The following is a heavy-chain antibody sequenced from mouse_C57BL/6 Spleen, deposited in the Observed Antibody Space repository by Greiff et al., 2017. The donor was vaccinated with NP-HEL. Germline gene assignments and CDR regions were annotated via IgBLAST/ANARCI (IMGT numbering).Heavy chain of an antibody. V-gene: IGHV14-3*01. CDR3: ALFITTVVVPGDY. D-gene: IGHD1-1*01. CDR1: GFNIKNTY. J-gene: IGHJ2*01. Sequence: VQLQESVAELVRPGASVKLSCTASGFNIKNTYMHWVKQRPEQGLEWIGRIDPANGNTKYAPKFQGKATITADTSSNTAYLQLSSLTSEDTAIYYCALFITTVVVPGDYWGQGTTLTVSS. CDR2: IDPANGNT.